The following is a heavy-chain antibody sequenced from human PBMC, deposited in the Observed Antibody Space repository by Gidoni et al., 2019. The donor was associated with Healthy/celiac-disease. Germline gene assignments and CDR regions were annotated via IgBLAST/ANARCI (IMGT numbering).Heavy chain of an antibody. J-gene: IGHJ4*02. CDR2: IYHSGST. CDR3: ARGDGRGYFDWLLSDADPPYYFDY. D-gene: IGHD3-9*01. V-gene: IGHV4-38-2*02. CDR1: GYSISSGYY. Sequence: QVQLQESGPGLVKPSETLSLTCTVSGYSISSGYYWGWIRQPPGKGLEWIGSIYHSGSTYYNPSLKSRVTISVDTSKNQFSLKLSSVTAADTAVYYCARGDGRGYFDWLLSDADPPYYFDYWGQGTLVTVSS.